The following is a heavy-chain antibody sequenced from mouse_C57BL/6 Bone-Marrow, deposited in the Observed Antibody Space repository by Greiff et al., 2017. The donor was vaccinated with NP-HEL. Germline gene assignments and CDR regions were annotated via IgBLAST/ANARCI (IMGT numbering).Heavy chain of an antibody. CDR3: ARSWAWFAY. D-gene: IGHD4-1*01. CDR1: GYAFSSSW. V-gene: IGHV1-82*01. J-gene: IGHJ3*01. CDR2: IYPGDGDT. Sequence: VKLMESGPELVKPGASVKISCKASGYAFSSSWMNWVKQRPGKGLEWIGRIYPGDGDTNYNGKFKGKATLTADKSSSTAYMQLSSLTSEDSAVYFCARSWAWFAYWGQGTLVTVSA.